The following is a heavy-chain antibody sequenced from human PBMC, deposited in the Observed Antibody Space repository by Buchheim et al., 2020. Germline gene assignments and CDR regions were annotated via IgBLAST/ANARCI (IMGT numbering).Heavy chain of an antibody. CDR1: GFIFTDHY. Sequence: QVQLVQSGPDIKKPGASMKVSCKASGFIFTDHYLHWIRQAPGQGLEWVGWIKPDTGVTNYALKFQGRVTFATDTSISTLYIELNRLTSDDTAIYYCARDFDWGPDYWGQGTL. V-gene: IGHV1-2*02. D-gene: IGHD3-9*01. CDR2: IKPDTGVT. CDR3: ARDFDWGPDY. J-gene: IGHJ4*02.